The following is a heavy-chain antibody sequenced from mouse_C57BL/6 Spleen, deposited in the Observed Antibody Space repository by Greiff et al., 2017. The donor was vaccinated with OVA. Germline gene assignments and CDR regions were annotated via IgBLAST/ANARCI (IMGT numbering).Heavy chain of an antibody. V-gene: IGHV1-81*01. J-gene: IGHJ2*01. CDR3: ARFPSKDSNPFDY. Sequence: VKLMESGAELARPGASVKLSCKASGYTFTSYGISWVKQRTGQGLEWIGEIYPRSGNTYYNEKFKGKATLTADKSSSTAYMELRSLTSEDSAVYFCARFPSKDSNPFDYWGQGTTLTVSS. CDR1: GYTFTSYG. CDR2: IYPRSGNT. D-gene: IGHD2-5*01.